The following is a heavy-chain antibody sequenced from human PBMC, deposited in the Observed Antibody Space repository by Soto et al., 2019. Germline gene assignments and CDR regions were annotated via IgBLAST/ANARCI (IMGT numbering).Heavy chain of an antibody. CDR3: ARHRGPAVYIDY. J-gene: IGHJ4*02. Sequence: SETLSLTCTVSGGSISGSTYYWAWIRQPPGKGPEWIGSIYYSGSAYDNPALKSRVTISVDTSKNQFSLKLSSVTAADTAVYYCARHRGPAVYIDYWGQGTLVTVSS. CDR1: GGSISGSTYY. CDR2: IYYSGSA. V-gene: IGHV4-39*01.